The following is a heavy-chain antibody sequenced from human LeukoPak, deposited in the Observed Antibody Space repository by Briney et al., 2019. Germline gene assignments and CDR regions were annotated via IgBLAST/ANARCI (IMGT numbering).Heavy chain of an antibody. J-gene: IGHJ4*02. CDR1: GGSISSYY. CDR2: IYYSGST. CDR3: ARDHRDGYNYVAY. D-gene: IGHD5-24*01. V-gene: IGHV4-59*12. Sequence: SETLSLTCTVSGGSISSYYWSWIRQPPGKGLEWIGSIYYSGSTYYNPSLKSRVTISVDTSKNQFSLKLSSVTAADTAVYYCARDHRDGYNYVAYWGQGTLVTVSS.